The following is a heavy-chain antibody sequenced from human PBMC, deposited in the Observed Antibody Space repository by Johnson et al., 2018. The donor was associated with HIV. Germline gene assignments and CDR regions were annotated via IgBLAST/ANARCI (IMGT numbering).Heavy chain of an antibody. Sequence: VQLVESGGGVVQPGRSLRLSCAASGITFSSYAMHWVRQAPGKGLEWVAVIYSGGSTYYADSVKGRFTISRDNSKNTLYLQMNSLRAEDTAVYYCARDPSFWGQGTMVTVSS. J-gene: IGHJ3*01. V-gene: IGHV3-66*01. CDR3: ARDPSF. CDR2: IYSGGST. D-gene: IGHD3-16*01. CDR1: GITFSSYA.